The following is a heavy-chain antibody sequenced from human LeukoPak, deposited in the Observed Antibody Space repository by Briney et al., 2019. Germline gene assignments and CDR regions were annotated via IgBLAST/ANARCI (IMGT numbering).Heavy chain of an antibody. Sequence: GGSLRLSCAASGFTFSSYSMNWVRQAPGKGLEWVSSISSSSSHIYYADSVKGRFTISRDNAKNSLYLQMNSLRAEDTAVYYCARSLNAIVVVPAAMRGWFDPWGQGTLVTVSP. CDR1: GFTFSSYS. V-gene: IGHV3-21*01. J-gene: IGHJ5*02. CDR3: ARSLNAIVVVPAAMRGWFDP. CDR2: ISSSSSHI. D-gene: IGHD2-2*01.